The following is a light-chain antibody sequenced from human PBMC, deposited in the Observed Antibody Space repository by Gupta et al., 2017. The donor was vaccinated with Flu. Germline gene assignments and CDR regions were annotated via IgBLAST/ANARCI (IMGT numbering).Light chain of an antibody. CDR1: SPNFATAS. Sequence: QSVLTQPPSLAAAPGQTVTTPCLATSPNFATASVAWYQKLPGTVPKVLIFENDKRPSGVPDRFSGSRSGTSATLDITGLQTGDEADYYCATWDSSLPGAVFGGGTKLTVL. V-gene: IGLV1-51*02. CDR2: END. J-gene: IGLJ3*02. CDR3: ATWDSSLPGAV.